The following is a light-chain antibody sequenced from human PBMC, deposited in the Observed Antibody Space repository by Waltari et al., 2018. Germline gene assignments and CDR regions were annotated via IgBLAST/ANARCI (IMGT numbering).Light chain of an antibody. CDR1: RSYIGGYTF. CDR2: EVN. CDR3: SSYTSGTTLVA. Sequence: QSVLTQPASVSGSPGQSVTISCTGTRSYIGGYTFLSWYQQHPGNAPKLILFEVNNRPSGVSIRFSGSKSDNTASLTISGLQAEDEADYYCSSYTSGTTLVAFGGGTRLTVL. J-gene: IGLJ2*01. V-gene: IGLV2-14*01.